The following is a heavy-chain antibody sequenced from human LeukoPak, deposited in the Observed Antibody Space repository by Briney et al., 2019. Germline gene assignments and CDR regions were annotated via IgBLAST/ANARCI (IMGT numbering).Heavy chain of an antibody. CDR3: ARAPEVYDSTSYGGGWLDP. Sequence: SETLSLTCTVSGGSVNSGNYYWSWIRQPPGKGLEWIGYIYDSGSTKYNPSLKSRVTISEDTSKNQFSLKLGFVTAADTAVYYCARAPEVYDSTSYGGGWLDPWGQGIRVTVSS. J-gene: IGHJ5*02. CDR1: GGSVNSGNYY. V-gene: IGHV4-61*01. D-gene: IGHD3-22*01. CDR2: IYDSGST.